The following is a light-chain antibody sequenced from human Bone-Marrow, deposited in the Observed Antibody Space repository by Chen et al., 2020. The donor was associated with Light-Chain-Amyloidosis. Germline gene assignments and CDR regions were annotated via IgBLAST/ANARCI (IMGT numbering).Light chain of an antibody. CDR1: QTISSTY. CDR3: QQYGSSPLT. Sequence: EIVLTQSPGTLSLSPGEGANLSCRASQTISSTYLTWYQQKFGQAPRLLIYGSSSRATGIPDRVNGSGSEAGFPRTSKLLEPGDCAMYYCQQYGSSPLTFRGGTKLE. CDR2: GSS. J-gene: IGKJ4*01. V-gene: IGKV3-20*01.